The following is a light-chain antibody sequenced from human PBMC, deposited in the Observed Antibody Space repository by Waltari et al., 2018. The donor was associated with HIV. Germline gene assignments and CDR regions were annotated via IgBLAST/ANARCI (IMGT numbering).Light chain of an antibody. CDR3: QVWDSSGDHPL. V-gene: IGLV3-21*04. J-gene: IGLJ2*01. CDR2: DDS. CDR1: NIASKS. Sequence: SYVLTQPPSVSVAPGKPARITCGGNNIASKSVHWYQHKPGQAPVLVIFDDSDRPSGIPERFSGSNSGNTATLTISRVEAGDEADYYCQVWDSSGDHPLFGGGTKLTVL.